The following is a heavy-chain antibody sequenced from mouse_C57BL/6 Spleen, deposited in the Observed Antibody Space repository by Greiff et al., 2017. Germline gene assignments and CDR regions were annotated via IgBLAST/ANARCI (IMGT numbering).Heavy chain of an antibody. Sequence: EVQVVESEGGLVQPGSSMKLSCTASGFTFSDYYMAWVRQVPEKGLEWVANINYDGSSTYYLDSLKSRFIISRDNAKNILYLQMSSLKSEDTATYYCARETYYGSSYAMDYWGQGTSVTVSS. CDR3: ARETYYGSSYAMDY. J-gene: IGHJ4*01. CDR2: INYDGSST. D-gene: IGHD1-1*01. CDR1: GFTFSDYY. V-gene: IGHV5-16*01.